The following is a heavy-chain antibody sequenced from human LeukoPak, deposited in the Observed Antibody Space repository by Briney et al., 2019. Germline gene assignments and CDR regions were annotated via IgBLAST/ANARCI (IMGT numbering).Heavy chain of an antibody. CDR1: GGSISSGGYY. CDR2: IYYSGST. V-gene: IGHV4-31*03. CDR3: AREGVDGAFDI. D-gene: IGHD3-10*01. Sequence: SQTLSLTCTVSGGSISSGGYYWSWIRQHPGKGLEWIGYIYYSGSTYYSPSLKSRVTISVDTSKNQFSLKLSSVTAADTAVYYCAREGVDGAFDIWGQGTMVTVSS. J-gene: IGHJ3*02.